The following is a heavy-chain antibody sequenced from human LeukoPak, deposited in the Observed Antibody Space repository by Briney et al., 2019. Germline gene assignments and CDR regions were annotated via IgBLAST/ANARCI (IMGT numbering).Heavy chain of an antibody. CDR3: ARDRGVGSSGWHQGDFDY. D-gene: IGHD6-19*01. CDR1: GDSVSSNSAA. Sequence: SQTLSLTCAISGDSVSSNSAAWNWIRQSPSRGLEWLGRTYYRSKWYNDYAVSVKSRITINPDTSKNQFSLQLNSVTPEDTAVYYCARDRGVGSSGWHQGDFDYWGQGTPVTVSS. J-gene: IGHJ4*02. CDR2: TYYRSKWYN. V-gene: IGHV6-1*01.